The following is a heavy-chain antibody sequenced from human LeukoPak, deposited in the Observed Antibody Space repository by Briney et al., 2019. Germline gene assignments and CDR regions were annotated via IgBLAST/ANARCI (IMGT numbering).Heavy chain of an antibody. Sequence: ASVKVSCKASGYTFTSYDINWVRQATGQGLEWMGWMNPNSGNTGYAQKFQGRVTMTRNTSISTAYMELSSLRSEDTDVYYCARVGYDFWSGYLNWFDPWGQGTLVTVSS. CDR1: GYTFTSYD. CDR3: ARVGYDFWSGYLNWFDP. D-gene: IGHD3-3*01. J-gene: IGHJ5*02. CDR2: MNPNSGNT. V-gene: IGHV1-8*01.